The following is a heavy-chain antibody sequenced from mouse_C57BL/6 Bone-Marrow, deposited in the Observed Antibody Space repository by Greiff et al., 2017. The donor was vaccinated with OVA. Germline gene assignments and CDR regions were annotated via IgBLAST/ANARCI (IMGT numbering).Heavy chain of an antibody. V-gene: IGHV1-26*01. CDR1: GYTFTDYY. D-gene: IGHD4-1*01. J-gene: IGHJ3*01. CDR2: INPNNGGT. Sequence: EVQLQQSGPELVKPGASVKISCKASGYTFTDYYMNWVKQSHGKSLEWIGDINPNNGGTSYNQKFKGKATLTVDKSSSTAYMELRSLTSEDSAVYYCANWEICFAYWGQGTLVTVSA. CDR3: ANWEICFAY.